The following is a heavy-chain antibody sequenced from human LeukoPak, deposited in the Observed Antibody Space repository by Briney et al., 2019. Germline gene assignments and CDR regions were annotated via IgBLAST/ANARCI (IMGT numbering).Heavy chain of an antibody. CDR2: IYYSGST. CDR1: GGSISSSSYY. J-gene: IGHJ2*01. V-gene: IGHV4-39*01. D-gene: IGHD1-26*01. Sequence: SETLSLTCTVSGGSISSSSYYWGWIRQPPGKGLEWIGSIYYSGSTYYNPSLKSRVTISVDTSKNQFSLKLSSVTAADTAVYYCARGMSSRVGATKSIHLQRYFDLWGRGTLVTVSS. CDR3: ARGMSSRVGATKSIHLQRYFDL.